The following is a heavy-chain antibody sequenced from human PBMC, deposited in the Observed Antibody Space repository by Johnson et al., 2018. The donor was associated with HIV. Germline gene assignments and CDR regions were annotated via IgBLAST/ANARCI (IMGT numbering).Heavy chain of an antibody. CDR2: ISGGST. Sequence: VQLVESGGGVVQPGKSLTLSCVGSGLSFSNFGIHWVRQAPGKGLEWVSSISGGSTYYADSRKGRFTISRDNSKNTLHLQMNSRRAEDTAMYYCARSPGEADAFDIWGQGTMVTVSS. D-gene: IGHD3-10*01. J-gene: IGHJ3*02. CDR1: GLSFSNFG. CDR3: ARSPGEADAFDI. V-gene: IGHV3-38-3*01.